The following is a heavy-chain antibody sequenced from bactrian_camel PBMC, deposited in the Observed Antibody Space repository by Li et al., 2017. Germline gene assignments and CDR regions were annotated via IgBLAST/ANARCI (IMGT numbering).Heavy chain of an antibody. J-gene: IGHJ4*01. D-gene: IGHD5*01. V-gene: IGHV3S55*01. CDR1: GHSRGSNC. CDR3: VRDLPGLATTQSNY. Sequence: QLVESGGGSVQTGGSLRLSCVVSGHSRGSNCVGWYRLPPGRAPAEREGIAAIRRSGGETWYAGSVKGRFTISQGNAKTTMSLQMDSLNTEDTAAYYCVRDLPGLATTQSNYWGQGTQVTVS. CDR2: IRRSGGET.